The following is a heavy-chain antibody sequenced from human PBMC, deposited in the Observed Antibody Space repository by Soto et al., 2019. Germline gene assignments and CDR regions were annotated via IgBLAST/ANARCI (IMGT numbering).Heavy chain of an antibody. CDR2: ISYDGSNK. Sequence: PGGPLRLSCAASGFTFSSYAMHWVRQPPGKGLEWEAVISYDGSNKYYADSVKGRFTISRDNSKNTLYLQMNSLRAEDTAVYYCARDRGGNIPQEFDYWGQGTLVIVAS. CDR3: ARDRGGNIPQEFDY. D-gene: IGHD2-15*01. CDR1: GFTFSSYA. V-gene: IGHV3-30-3*01. J-gene: IGHJ4*02.